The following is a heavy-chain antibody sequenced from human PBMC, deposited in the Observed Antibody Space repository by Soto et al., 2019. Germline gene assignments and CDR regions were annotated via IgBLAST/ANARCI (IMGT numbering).Heavy chain of an antibody. CDR1: GYSFTSYW. D-gene: IGHD4-17*01. V-gene: IGHV5-51*01. J-gene: IGHJ4*02. CDR2: IYPGDSDT. Sequence: HGESLKISCKGSGYSFTSYWIGWVRQMPGKGLEWMGIIYPGDSDTRYSPSFQGQVTISADKSISTAYLQWSSLKASDTAMYYCARASYGDYDLHLFDYWGQGTLVTVSS. CDR3: ARASYGDYDLHLFDY.